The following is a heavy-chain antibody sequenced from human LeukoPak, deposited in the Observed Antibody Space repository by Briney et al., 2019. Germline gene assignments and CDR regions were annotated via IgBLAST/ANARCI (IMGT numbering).Heavy chain of an antibody. Sequence: NPGGSLRLSCAASGFTFSSYSMNWVRQAPGKGLEWVSSISSSSSYIYYADSVKGRFTISRDNAKNSLYLQMNSLRAEDTAVYYCARGGVAAARRDALDIWGQGTMVTVSS. J-gene: IGHJ3*02. CDR3: ARGGVAAARRDALDI. CDR2: ISSSSSYI. V-gene: IGHV3-21*01. CDR1: GFTFSSYS. D-gene: IGHD6-13*01.